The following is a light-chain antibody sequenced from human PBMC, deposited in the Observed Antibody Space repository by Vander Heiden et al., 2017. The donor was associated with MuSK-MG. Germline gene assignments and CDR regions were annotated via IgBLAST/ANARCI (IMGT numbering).Light chain of an antibody. CDR1: QSLVDSDGNVF. V-gene: IGKV2-30*01. Sequence: DVVMTQSPLSLPVTLGQPASISCRSSQSLVDSDGNVFLNWFQQRPGQSPRRLIYQASNRDSGVPDRFSGSGSGSDFTLKISRVEAEDVGVYYCRQGEHWPLTFGGGTMVEIK. CDR2: QAS. CDR3: RQGEHWPLT. J-gene: IGKJ4*01.